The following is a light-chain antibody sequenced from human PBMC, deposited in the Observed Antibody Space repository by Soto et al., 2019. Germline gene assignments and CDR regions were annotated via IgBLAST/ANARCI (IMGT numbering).Light chain of an antibody. V-gene: IGLV4-69*01. CDR3: QTWGTGVV. J-gene: IGLJ2*01. Sequence: QSVLTQSPSASASLGASVKLTCTLSSGHSRYAIAWHQQQPEKGTRYLMKLNSDGIHSKGDGIPDRFSGSSSGAERYLTISSLQSEDEADYSCQTWGTGVVFGGGTKLTVL. CDR1: SGHSRYA. CDR2: LNSDGIH.